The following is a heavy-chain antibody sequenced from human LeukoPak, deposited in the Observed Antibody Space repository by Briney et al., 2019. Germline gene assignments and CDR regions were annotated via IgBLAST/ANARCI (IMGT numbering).Heavy chain of an antibody. V-gene: IGHV3-23*01. Sequence: GGSLRLSCAASGFSFNNYAMSWVRQAPGKGLEWVSAISTTGGSTHYADSVKGRFTISRDNSKNTLSLQMDSLRVDDTAIYYCAKDWTTVVAPKGYYFDSWGQGTLVTVSS. CDR2: ISTTGGST. D-gene: IGHD4-23*01. CDR1: GFSFNNYA. CDR3: AKDWTTVVAPKGYYFDS. J-gene: IGHJ4*02.